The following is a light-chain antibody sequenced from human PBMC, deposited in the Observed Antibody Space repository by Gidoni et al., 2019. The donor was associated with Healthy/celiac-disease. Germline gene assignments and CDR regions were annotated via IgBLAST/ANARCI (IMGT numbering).Light chain of an antibody. V-gene: IGLV2-14*03. Sequence: QSALTQPASVSGSPGQSITISCTGTSSDVGDYNYGSWYQQHPGKAPKLMIYDVSNRPSGVSNRFSGSKSGNTASLTISGLQAEDEADYYCSSYTSSSTLKVFGGGTKLTVL. CDR2: DVS. CDR3: SSYTSSSTLKV. CDR1: SSDVGDYNY. J-gene: IGLJ3*02.